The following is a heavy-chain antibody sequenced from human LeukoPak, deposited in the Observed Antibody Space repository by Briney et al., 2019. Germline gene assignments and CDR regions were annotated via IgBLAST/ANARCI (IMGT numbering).Heavy chain of an antibody. Sequence: SETLSLTCSVSRGSISSYYWSWIRQPAGKGLEWIGRVYSSGSTNYNPSLKSRVTMSIDTSKNQFSLKLSSVTAADTAVYYCARTKSLSGVDYWGQGTLVTVSS. J-gene: IGHJ4*02. CDR2: VYSSGST. D-gene: IGHD3-10*01. V-gene: IGHV4-4*07. CDR3: ARTKSLSGVDY. CDR1: RGSISSYY.